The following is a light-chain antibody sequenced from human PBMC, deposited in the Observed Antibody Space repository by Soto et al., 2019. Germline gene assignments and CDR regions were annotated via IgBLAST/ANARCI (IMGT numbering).Light chain of an antibody. J-gene: IGKJ1*01. CDR1: QSVSSN. CDR2: AAS. CDR3: QQYNIWPRT. V-gene: IGKV3-15*01. Sequence: EIVMTQSPAPLSVSPGERATLSCRASQSVSSNLAWYQRKPGQAPRLLIYAASTRATGIPARFSGSGSGTEFTLTISSLQSEDFAVYYCQQYNIWPRTFGQGTKVEIK.